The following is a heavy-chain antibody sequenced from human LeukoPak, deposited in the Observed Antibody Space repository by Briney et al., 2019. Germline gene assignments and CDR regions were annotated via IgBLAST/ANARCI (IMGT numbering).Heavy chain of an antibody. D-gene: IGHD1-1*01. CDR1: GYTFTSYY. J-gene: IGHJ5*02. CDR3: TRGVELERRYYNWFDP. V-gene: IGHV1-46*01. CDR2: INPSRGST. Sequence: ASVNVSCKASGYTFTSYYVHWARPAPGQGVEWMGMINPSRGSTSYAQKFQGGFTMTRDTSTSTVYMELSSLRSEDTDVYYCTRGVELERRYYNWFDPWGQGTLVTVSP.